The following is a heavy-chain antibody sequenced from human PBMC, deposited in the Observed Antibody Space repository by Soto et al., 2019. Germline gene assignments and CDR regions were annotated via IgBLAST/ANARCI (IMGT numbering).Heavy chain of an antibody. CDR1: GFTFSDYY. V-gene: IGHV3-11*05. D-gene: IGHD6-13*01. Sequence: GGSLRLSCAASGFTFSDYYMSWIRQAPGKGLEWVSYISSSSSYTNYADSVKGRFTISRDNAKNSLYLQMNSLRAEDTAVYYCARDSPPWGVAAAGNGYYGMDVWGQGTTVTVSS. J-gene: IGHJ6*02. CDR3: ARDSPPWGVAAAGNGYYGMDV. CDR2: ISSSSSYT.